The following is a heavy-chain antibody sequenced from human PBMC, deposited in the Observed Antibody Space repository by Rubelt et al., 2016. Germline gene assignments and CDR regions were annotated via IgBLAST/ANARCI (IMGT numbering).Heavy chain of an antibody. CDR3: AREVRAAARYYYYGMDV. CDR2: IWYDGGNK. Sequence: APGKGLEWVAVIWYDGGNKYYADSVKGRFTISRDNSKNTLYLQMNSLRAEDTAVYYCAREVRAAARYYYYGMDVWGQGTTVTVSS. D-gene: IGHD6-13*01. V-gene: IGHV3-33*01. J-gene: IGHJ6*02.